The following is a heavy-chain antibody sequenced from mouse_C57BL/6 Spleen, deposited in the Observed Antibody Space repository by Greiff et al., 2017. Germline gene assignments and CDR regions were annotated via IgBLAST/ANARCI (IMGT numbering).Heavy chain of an antibody. V-gene: IGHV3-6*01. CDR3: ARSVHYYAMDY. CDR2: ISYDGSN. J-gene: IGHJ4*01. CDR1: GYSITSGYY. Sequence: EVKLLESGPGLVKPSQSLSLTCSVTGYSITSGYYWNWIRQFPGNKLEWMGYISYDGSNNYNPSLKNRISITRDTSKNQFFLKLNSVTTEDTATYYCARSVHYYAMDYWGQGTSVTVSS.